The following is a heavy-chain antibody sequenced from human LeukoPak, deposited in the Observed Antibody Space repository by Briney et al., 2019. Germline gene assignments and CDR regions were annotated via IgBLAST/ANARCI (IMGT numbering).Heavy chain of an antibody. J-gene: IGHJ4*02. CDR1: GYSFTSYW. Sequence: GESLKISCKGSGYSFTSYWIGWVRQMPGKGLEWMGIIYPGDSDTRYSPSFQGQVTISADKSISTAYLQWSSLKASDTAMYYCATQGDYYGSGSPEILFDYWGQGTLVTVSS. CDR2: IYPGDSDT. CDR3: ATQGDYYGSGSPEILFDY. V-gene: IGHV5-51*01. D-gene: IGHD3-10*01.